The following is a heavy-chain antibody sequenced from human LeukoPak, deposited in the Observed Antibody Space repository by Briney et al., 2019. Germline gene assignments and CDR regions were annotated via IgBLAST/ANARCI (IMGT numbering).Heavy chain of an antibody. J-gene: IGHJ5*02. Sequence: ASVKVSFKSSGGTFSSYAISWVRQAPGQGLEWMGRIIPILGIANYAQKFQGRVTITADQSTSTAYMELSSLRSEDTAVYYCARNVPGYSGYDLWWFDPWGQGTLVTVSS. CDR2: IIPILGIA. V-gene: IGHV1-69*04. CDR1: GGTFSSYA. D-gene: IGHD5-12*01. CDR3: ARNVPGYSGYDLWWFDP.